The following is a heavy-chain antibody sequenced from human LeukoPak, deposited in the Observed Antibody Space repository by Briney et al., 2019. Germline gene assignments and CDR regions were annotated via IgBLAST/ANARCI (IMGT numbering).Heavy chain of an antibody. V-gene: IGHV4-30-4*01. J-gene: IGHJ3*02. CDR1: GGSISSGDYY. Sequence: SETLSLTCTVSGGSISSGDYYWNWIRQPPGKGLEWIGYIYYSGSTYYNPSLKSRVTISVDTSKNQFSLKLSSVTAADTAVYYCARERLYDSSGYYSFADAFDIWGQGTMVTVSS. D-gene: IGHD3-22*01. CDR3: ARERLYDSSGYYSFADAFDI. CDR2: IYYSGST.